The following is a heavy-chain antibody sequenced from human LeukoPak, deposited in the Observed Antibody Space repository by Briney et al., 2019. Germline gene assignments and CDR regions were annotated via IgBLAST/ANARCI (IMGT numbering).Heavy chain of an antibody. D-gene: IGHD3-10*01. CDR3: ARDRGAAGPDY. Sequence: PSETLSLTCTVSGGSISSGSYYWSWIRQPAGKGLERIGRIYTSGSTNYNPSLKSRVTISVDTSKNQFSLKLSSVTAADTAVYYCARDRGAAGPDYWGQGTLVTVSS. V-gene: IGHV4-61*02. CDR2: IYTSGST. J-gene: IGHJ4*02. CDR1: GGSISSGSYY.